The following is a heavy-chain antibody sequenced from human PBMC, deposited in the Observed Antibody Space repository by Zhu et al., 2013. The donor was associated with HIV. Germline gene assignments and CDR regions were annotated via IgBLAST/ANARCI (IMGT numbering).Heavy chain of an antibody. J-gene: IGHJ5*02. CDR1: GGTFSSNA. D-gene: IGHD3-3*01. Sequence: QVQLVQSGAEVKKPGSSVKVSCKASGGTFSSNAISWVRQAPGQGLEWMGGIIPIFGTTNYAQKFQGRVTITADKSTTTAYMELSNLRSEDTAVYYCARGRTFGVGRLNWFDPWGQGTLVTVSS. CDR2: IIPIFGTT. CDR3: ARGRTFGVGRLNWFDP. V-gene: IGHV1-69*06.